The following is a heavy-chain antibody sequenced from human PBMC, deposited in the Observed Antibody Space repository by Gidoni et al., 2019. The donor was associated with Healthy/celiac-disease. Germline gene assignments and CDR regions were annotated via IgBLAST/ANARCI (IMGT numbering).Heavy chain of an antibody. CDR1: GFTFSSYD. D-gene: IGHD4-17*01. V-gene: IGHV3-13*05. J-gene: IGHJ4*02. Sequence: EVQLVESGGGLVQPGGSLRLSWAASGFTFSSYDLHWVRHATGKGLEWVAAIGTAGDPYYPGSVKGRFTISRENAKNSLYLQMNSLRAGDTAVYYCARGDGFYGDHGGFEYWGQGTLVTVSS. CDR3: ARGDGFYGDHGGFEY. CDR2: IGTAGDP.